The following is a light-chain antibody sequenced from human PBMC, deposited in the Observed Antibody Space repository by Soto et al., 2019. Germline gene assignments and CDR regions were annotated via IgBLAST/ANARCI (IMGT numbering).Light chain of an antibody. Sequence: EIVMTQSPATLSVFPGQRATLSCRASQSVGYKLAWYQQKPGQAPSLLIHAISTRATGVQARFIGGGSGTEFTLTISSLQSEDLAVYYCQQYSDWWTFGQGTNVDIK. CDR2: AIS. CDR1: QSVGYK. V-gene: IGKV3-15*01. CDR3: QQYSDWWT. J-gene: IGKJ1*01.